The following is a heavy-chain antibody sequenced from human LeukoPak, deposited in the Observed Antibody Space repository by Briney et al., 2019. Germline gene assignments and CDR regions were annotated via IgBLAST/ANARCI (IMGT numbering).Heavy chain of an antibody. CDR2: IIPIFGTA. CDR1: GGTFSSYA. D-gene: IGHD3-16*01. V-gene: IGHV1-69*06. J-gene: IGHJ4*02. CDR3: ARWWGITSFDY. Sequence: GASVKVSCKASGGTFSSYAISWVLQAPGQGLEWMGGIIPIFGTANYAQKFQGRVTITADKSTSTAYMELSSLRSEDTAVYYCARWWGITSFDYWGQGTLVTVSS.